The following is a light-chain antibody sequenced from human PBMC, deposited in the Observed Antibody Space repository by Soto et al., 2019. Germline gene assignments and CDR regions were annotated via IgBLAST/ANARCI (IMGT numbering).Light chain of an antibody. Sequence: DIQMTQSPSTLSASAGDRVTITCRASQSITIWLAWYQQKPGKAPKLLIYDASTLESGVPSRFSGSGSGTEFTLTISSLPPDDFATYYCQQFHSFPITFGQGTRLEIK. CDR2: DAS. CDR3: QQFHSFPIT. CDR1: QSITIW. V-gene: IGKV1-5*01. J-gene: IGKJ5*01.